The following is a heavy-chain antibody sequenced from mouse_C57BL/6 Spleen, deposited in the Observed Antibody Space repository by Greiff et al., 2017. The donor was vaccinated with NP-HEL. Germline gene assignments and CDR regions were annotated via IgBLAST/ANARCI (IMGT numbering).Heavy chain of an antibody. V-gene: IGHV14-2*01. J-gene: IGHJ2*01. CDR3: AREGSSYYFDC. D-gene: IGHD1-1*01. CDR2: IDPEDGET. CDR1: GFNIKDYY. Sequence: VQLQQSGAELVKPGASVKLSCTASGFNIKDYYMHWVKQRTEQGLEWIGRIDPEDGETKYAPQFQGKATLTADTSSNTAYLQLISQTSEDTAVYYCAREGSSYYFDCWGKGITLTVAS.